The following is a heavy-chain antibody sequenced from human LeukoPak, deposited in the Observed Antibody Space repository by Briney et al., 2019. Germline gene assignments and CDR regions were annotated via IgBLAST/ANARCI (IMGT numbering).Heavy chain of an antibody. Sequence: LPGGSLRLSCAASGFTFSSYGMPWVRQAPGKGLEWVAVIWYDGSNKYYADSVKGRFTISRDNSKNTLYLQMNSLRAEDTAVYYCARDPYYDSSGYDGYWGQGTLVTVSS. D-gene: IGHD3-22*01. J-gene: IGHJ4*02. CDR1: GFTFSSYG. CDR2: IWYDGSNK. CDR3: ARDPYYDSSGYDGY. V-gene: IGHV3-33*01.